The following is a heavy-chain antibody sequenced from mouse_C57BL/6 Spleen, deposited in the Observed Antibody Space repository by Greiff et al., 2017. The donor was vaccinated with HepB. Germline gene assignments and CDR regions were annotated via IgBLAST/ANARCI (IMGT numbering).Heavy chain of an antibody. CDR3: AEGDYEERSAMDY. CDR2: IYPGDGDT. Sequence: QVQLKESGPELVKPGASVKISCKASGYAFSSSWMNWVKQRPGKGLEWIGRIYPGDGDTNYNGKFKGKATLTADKSSSTAYMQLSSLTSEDSAVYFCAEGDYEERSAMDYWGQGTSVTVSS. CDR1: GYAFSSSW. V-gene: IGHV1-82*01. J-gene: IGHJ4*01. D-gene: IGHD2-4*01.